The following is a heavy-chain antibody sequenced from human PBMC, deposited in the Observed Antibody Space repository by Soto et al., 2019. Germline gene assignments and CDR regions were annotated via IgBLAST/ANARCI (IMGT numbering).Heavy chain of an antibody. CDR3: ANVLRLDY. CDR1: GFTFSNYG. V-gene: IGHV3-30*18. Sequence: GGSLRLSCAASGFTFSNYGMHWVRQAPGKGLEWVAVISYDGSNKYYADSVKGRFTISRDNSKNTLYLQMNSLRAEDTAVYYCANVLRLDYWGQGTLVTVSS. J-gene: IGHJ4*02. CDR2: ISYDGSNK. D-gene: IGHD2-8*01.